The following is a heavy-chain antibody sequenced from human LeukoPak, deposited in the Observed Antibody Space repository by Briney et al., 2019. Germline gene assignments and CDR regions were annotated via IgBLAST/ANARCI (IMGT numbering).Heavy chain of an antibody. CDR3: ARDFVVVPAAIPTWFDP. CDR1: GYTFTGYY. V-gene: IGHV1-2*02. D-gene: IGHD2-2*02. CDR2: INPNSGGT. Sequence: ASVKVSCKASGYTFTGYYMHWVRQAPGQGLEWMGWINPNSGGTSYAQKFQGRVTMTRDTSISTAYMELSRLRSDDTAVYYCARDFVVVPAAIPTWFDPWGQGTLVTVSS. J-gene: IGHJ5*02.